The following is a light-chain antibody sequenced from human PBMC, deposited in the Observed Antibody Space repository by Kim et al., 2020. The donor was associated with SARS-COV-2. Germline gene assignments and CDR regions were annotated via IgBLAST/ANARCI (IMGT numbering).Light chain of an antibody. CDR2: GAS. CDR3: LQHNTYPIT. CDR1: QDIRND. J-gene: IGKJ5*01. V-gene: IGKV1-17*01. Sequence: ASVGDRDTITGRTSQDIRNDLGWYQQNPGRAPKRLIYGASSLQSGVPSRFSGSGSGTEFTLTISSLQPEDFATYFCLQHNTYPITFGQGTRLEIK.